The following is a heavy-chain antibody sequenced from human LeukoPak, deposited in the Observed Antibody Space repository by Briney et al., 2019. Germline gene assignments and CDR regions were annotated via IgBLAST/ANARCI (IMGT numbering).Heavy chain of an antibody. V-gene: IGHV1-69*13. CDR1: GGTFSSYA. D-gene: IGHD4-17*01. Sequence: SVKVSCTASGGTFSSYAISWVRQAPGQGLEWMGGIIPIFGTANYAQKFQGRVTITADESTSTAYMELSSLRSEDTAVYYCARDPFDYGDYYYYYGMDVWGQGTTVTVSS. CDR3: ARDPFDYGDYYYYYGMDV. CDR2: IIPIFGTA. J-gene: IGHJ6*02.